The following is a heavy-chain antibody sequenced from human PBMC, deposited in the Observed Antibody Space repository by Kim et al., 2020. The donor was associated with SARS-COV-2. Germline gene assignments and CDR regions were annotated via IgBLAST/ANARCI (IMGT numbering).Heavy chain of an antibody. D-gene: IGHD3-9*01. J-gene: IGHJ5*02. Sequence: FTISRDNAKNTLYLQMNSLRAEDTAVYYCAREFGSYDILTGYYGLGWFDPWGQGTLVTVSS. V-gene: IGHV3-74*01. CDR3: AREFGSYDILTGYYGLGWFDP.